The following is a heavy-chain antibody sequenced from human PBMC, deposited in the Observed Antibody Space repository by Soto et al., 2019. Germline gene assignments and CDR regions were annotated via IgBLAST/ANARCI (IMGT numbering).Heavy chain of an antibody. V-gene: IGHV3-15*07. CDR3: TTMSPTALRSYFDY. CDR1: GFTFSNAW. J-gene: IGHJ4*02. CDR2: IKRKTDAGTT. D-gene: IGHD2-21*02. Sequence: EVELVESGGGLVKPGESLRLSCAASGFTFSNAWMNWVRQAPGKGLEWVGRIKRKTDAGTTDYAAPVKGRFTMSRDDSRNTLYLQMDSLETEDTAVYYCTTMSPTALRSYFDYWGQGTLVTVSS.